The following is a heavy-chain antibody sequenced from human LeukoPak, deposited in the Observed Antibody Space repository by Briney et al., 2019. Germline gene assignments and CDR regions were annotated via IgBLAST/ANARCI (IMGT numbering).Heavy chain of an antibody. D-gene: IGHD3-16*01. CDR1: EFMFSDYW. J-gene: IGHJ4*02. V-gene: IGHV3-7*01. CDR3: ASWGAGGNS. CDR2: INPDGSGK. Sequence: GGSLRLSCAASEFMFSDYWMSWVRQAPGKGPEWVANINPDGSGKRYVDSVKGRFTIARDNADNSLSLQMNSLRAEDTAVYYCASWGAGGNSWGQGTLVTVSS.